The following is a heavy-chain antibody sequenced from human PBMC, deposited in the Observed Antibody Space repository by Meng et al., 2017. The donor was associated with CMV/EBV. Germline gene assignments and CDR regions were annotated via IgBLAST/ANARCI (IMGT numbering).Heavy chain of an antibody. V-gene: IGHV4-38-2*02. J-gene: IGHJ4*02. CDR3: ARVTPSIVGATSFVY. Sequence: SETLSLTCTVSGYSISSGYYWGWIRQPPGKGLEWIGSIYHSGSTYYNPSLKSRVTISVDTSKNQFSLNLTSVTAADTAVYYCARVTPSIVGATSFVYWGQGTLVTVSS. D-gene: IGHD1-26*01. CDR2: IYHSGST. CDR1: GYSISSGYY.